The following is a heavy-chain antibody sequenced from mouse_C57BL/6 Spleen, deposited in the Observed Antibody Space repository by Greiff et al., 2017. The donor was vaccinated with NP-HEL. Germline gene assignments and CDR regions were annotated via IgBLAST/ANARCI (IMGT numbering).Heavy chain of an antibody. CDR3: ARIYYGYESWFAY. Sequence: QVQLQQPGAELVKPGASVKLSCKASGYTFTSYWMHWVKQRPGRGLEWIGRIDPNSGGTKYNEKFKSKATLTVDKPSSTAYMQLSSLTSEYSAVYYCARIYYGYESWFAYWGQGTLVTVSA. CDR2: IDPNSGGT. D-gene: IGHD2-2*01. V-gene: IGHV1-72*01. J-gene: IGHJ3*01. CDR1: GYTFTSYW.